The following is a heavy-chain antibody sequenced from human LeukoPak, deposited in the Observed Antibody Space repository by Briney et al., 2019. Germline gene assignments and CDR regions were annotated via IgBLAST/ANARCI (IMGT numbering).Heavy chain of an antibody. CDR3: ARHMIVAARRFDI. Sequence: PSETLSLTCTVSGGSISSNTNYWGWIRQPPGKGLEWIGSISYSGSTSYSPSLKSPVTISIDTTKNQFSLKLRSVTAADTAVYYCARHMIVAARRFDIWGQGTKVTVSS. J-gene: IGHJ3*02. D-gene: IGHD3-22*01. CDR2: ISYSGST. CDR1: GGSISSNTNY. V-gene: IGHV4-39*01.